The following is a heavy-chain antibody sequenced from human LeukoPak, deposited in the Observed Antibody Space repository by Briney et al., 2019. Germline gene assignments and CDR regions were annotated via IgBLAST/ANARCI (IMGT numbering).Heavy chain of an antibody. D-gene: IGHD2-15*01. V-gene: IGHV3-23*01. CDR3: AKEQVRSIVVWDSWDY. CDR1: AFTFSSYA. Sequence: PGGSLRLSCAASAFTFSSYAMSWVRQAPGKGLEWVSSIIGSGGNTSYAGSVKGRFTITRDNSKNTLYLQMNSLRAEDTDVYYCAKEQVRSIVVWDSWDYWGQGTLVTVSS. CDR2: IIGSGGNT. J-gene: IGHJ4*02.